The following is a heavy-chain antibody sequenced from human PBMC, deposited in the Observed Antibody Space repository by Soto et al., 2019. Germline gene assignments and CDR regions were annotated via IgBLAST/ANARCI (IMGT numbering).Heavy chain of an antibody. J-gene: IGHJ5*02. CDR2: IYYAGST. D-gene: IGHD3-22*01. V-gene: IGHV4-59*08. CDR3: ARLGGYYQALDA. CDR1: GGSLSNYY. Sequence: QVQLQESGPGLVKPSETLSLTCTVSGGSLSNYYWSWTRQPPGKGLEWIGYIYYAGSTTYNPSLKSRVTITLDTSKNQVYMTLDSVTAADTAVYYCARLGGYYQALDAWGQGTLVTVAS.